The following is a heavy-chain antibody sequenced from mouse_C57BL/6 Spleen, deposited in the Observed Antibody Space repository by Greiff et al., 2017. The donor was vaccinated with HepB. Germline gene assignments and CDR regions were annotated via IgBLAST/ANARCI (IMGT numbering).Heavy chain of an antibody. V-gene: IGHV10-3*01. Sequence: EVKLMESGGGLVQPKGSLKLSCAASGFTFNTYAMHWVRQAPGKGLEWVARIRSKRSNYATYYADSVKDRFTISRDDSQSMLYLQMNNLKTEDTAMYYCVRGTNFDYWGQGTTLTVSS. CDR3: VRGTNFDY. J-gene: IGHJ2*01. CDR1: GFTFNTYA. D-gene: IGHD1-3*01. CDR2: IRSKRSNYAT.